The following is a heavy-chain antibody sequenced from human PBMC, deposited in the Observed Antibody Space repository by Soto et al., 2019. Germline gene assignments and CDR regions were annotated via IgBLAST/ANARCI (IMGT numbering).Heavy chain of an antibody. J-gene: IGHJ5*02. V-gene: IGHV4-4*02. CDR3: ASGLSSSPNWFDP. CDR1: GGSISSSNW. D-gene: IGHD6-13*01. Sequence: QVQLQESGPGLVKPSGTLSLTCAVSGGSISSSNWWSWVRQPPGKGLEWIGEIYYSGSTNHNPSLKSRVPISVDKSKNHFSLKLSSVTAADTAVYYCASGLSSSPNWFDPWGQGTLITVSS. CDR2: IYYSGST.